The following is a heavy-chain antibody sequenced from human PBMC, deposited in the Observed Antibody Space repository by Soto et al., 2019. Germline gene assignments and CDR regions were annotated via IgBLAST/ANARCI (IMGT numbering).Heavy chain of an antibody. Sequence: GGSLRLSCAASGFTFSSYSMNWVRQAPGKGLEWVSYISSSSSTIYYADSVKGRFTISRDNAKNSLYLQMNSLRDEDTAVYYCARDYDSSGYLHDAFDIWGQGTMVTVSS. J-gene: IGHJ3*02. CDR2: ISSSSSTI. V-gene: IGHV3-48*02. D-gene: IGHD3-22*01. CDR1: GFTFSSYS. CDR3: ARDYDSSGYLHDAFDI.